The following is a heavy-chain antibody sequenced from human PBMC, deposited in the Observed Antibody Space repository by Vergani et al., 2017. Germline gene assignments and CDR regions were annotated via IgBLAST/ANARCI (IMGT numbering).Heavy chain of an antibody. V-gene: IGHV5-51*03. J-gene: IGHJ3*02. Sequence: EVQLVQSGAEVKKPGESLKISCKGSGYSFTSYWIGWVRQMPGKGLEWMGIIYPGDSDTIYSPSFQGQVTISADKSISTAYLQWSSLKASDTAMYYCAATYYDYIWGSYSDAFDIWGQGTMVTVSS. CDR1: GYSFTSYW. CDR3: AATYYDYIWGSYSDAFDI. CDR2: IYPGDSDT. D-gene: IGHD3-16*01.